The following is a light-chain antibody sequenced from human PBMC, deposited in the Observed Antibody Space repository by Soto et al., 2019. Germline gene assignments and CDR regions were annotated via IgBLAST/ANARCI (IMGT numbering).Light chain of an antibody. Sequence: QAVVTQEPSFSVSPGGTVTLTCGLSSGSVSTTYYPSWYQQTPGQSSRTLIYNTDTRSSGVPDRFSGSILGNKAALTITGAQADDESHYYCVLYMGSGISEFGGGTKLTVL. CDR2: NTD. CDR1: SGSVSTTYY. V-gene: IGLV8-61*01. CDR3: VLYMGSGISE. J-gene: IGLJ3*02.